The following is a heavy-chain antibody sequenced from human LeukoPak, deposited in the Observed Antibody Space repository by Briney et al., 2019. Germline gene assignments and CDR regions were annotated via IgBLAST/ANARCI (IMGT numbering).Heavy chain of an antibody. Sequence: GGSLRLSCAASGITVSSNYMSWVRQTPGKGLKGGSVIYSGGSTYYAGSVKGRFTISRDNSKNTLYLQMNSLRAEDTAVYYCARGLDYWGQGTLVTVPS. D-gene: IGHD4-11*01. CDR1: GITVSSNY. CDR3: ARGLDY. J-gene: IGHJ4*02. CDR2: IYSGGST. V-gene: IGHV3-53*01.